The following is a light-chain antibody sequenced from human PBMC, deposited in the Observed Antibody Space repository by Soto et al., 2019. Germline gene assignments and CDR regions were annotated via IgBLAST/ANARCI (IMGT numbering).Light chain of an antibody. Sequence: EIVLTQSPGTLSLSPGERATLSCRASQSVSSSYLAWYQQKPGQAPRLLIYGASSRATGIPDRFSGSGSATDFTLTISRREPEDFAVYYCQQYGSSSFTFGPGTKVDIK. CDR1: QSVSSSY. CDR2: GAS. V-gene: IGKV3-20*01. CDR3: QQYGSSSFT. J-gene: IGKJ3*01.